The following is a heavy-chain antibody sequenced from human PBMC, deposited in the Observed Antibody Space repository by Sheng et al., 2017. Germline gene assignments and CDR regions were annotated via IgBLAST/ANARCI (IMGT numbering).Heavy chain of an antibody. D-gene: IGHD3-22*01. CDR3: ARELDGANYYDTSGTGY. J-gene: IGHJ4*02. CDR2: ISSSGDTI. Sequence: EVQLVESGGGLVQPGGSLRLSCAASGFTFSYYEMNWVRQAPGKGLEWVSYISSSGDTIYYADSVKGRFTISRDNAKNSLYLQMNSLRAEDTAVYYCARELDGANYYDTSGTGYWGQGTLVTVSS. CDR1: GFTFSYYE. V-gene: IGHV3-48*03.